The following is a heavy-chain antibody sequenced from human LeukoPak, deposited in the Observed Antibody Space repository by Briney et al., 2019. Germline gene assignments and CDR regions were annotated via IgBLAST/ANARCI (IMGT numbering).Heavy chain of an antibody. V-gene: IGHV3-74*01. Sequence: GGSLRLSCATSGLTFRTTWMHWVRQAPGKGLMWASRMNGEGTTIDYADSVKGRFTVSRDYAKNTLFLQMNNLRTEDTALYFCATARNFRFEYWGQGSLVIVSA. J-gene: IGHJ4*02. CDR1: GLTFRTTW. CDR2: MNGEGTTI. CDR3: ATARNFRFEY. D-gene: IGHD1-7*01.